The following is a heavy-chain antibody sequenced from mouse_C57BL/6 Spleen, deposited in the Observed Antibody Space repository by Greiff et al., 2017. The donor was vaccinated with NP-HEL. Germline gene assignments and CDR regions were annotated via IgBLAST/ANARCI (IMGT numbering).Heavy chain of an antibody. J-gene: IGHJ1*03. V-gene: IGHV1-64*01. Sequence: QVQLQQPGAELVKPGASVKLSCKASGYTFTSYWMHWVKQRPGQGLEWIGMIHPNSGSTNYNEKFKSKATLTVDKSSSTAYMQLSSLTSEDSAVYYCASPSDWDVGYFDVWGTGTTVTVSS. CDR1: GYTFTSYW. D-gene: IGHD4-1*01. CDR2: IHPNSGST. CDR3: ASPSDWDVGYFDV.